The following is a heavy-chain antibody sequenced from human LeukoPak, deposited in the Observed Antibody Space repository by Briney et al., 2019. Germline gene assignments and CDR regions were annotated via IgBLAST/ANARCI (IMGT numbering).Heavy chain of an antibody. CDR2: IYYSGST. J-gene: IGHJ4*02. V-gene: IGHV4-59*01. Sequence: SETLSLTCAVYGGPFTGYYWSWIRQPPGKGLEWIGYIYYSGSTNYNPSLKSRVAISVDTSKNQFSLKLSSVTAADTAVYYCARSHSVWTSFDYWGQGTLVTVSS. CDR3: ARSHSVWTSFDY. D-gene: IGHD3/OR15-3a*01. CDR1: GGPFTGYY.